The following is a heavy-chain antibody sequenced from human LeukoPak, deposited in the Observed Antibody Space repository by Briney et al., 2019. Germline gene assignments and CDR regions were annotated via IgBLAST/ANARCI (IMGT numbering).Heavy chain of an antibody. D-gene: IGHD3-22*01. CDR1: GFTFSSYA. V-gene: IGHV3-23*01. Sequence: GXXRLSXAASGFTFSSYAMSWIRQAPGKGLEWVSTISGSGGSTYYADSVKGRFTISRDSSKNTVYLQMNSLRAEDTAVYYCAKDRTYYYESRGYFDYWGQGTLVTVSS. CDR2: ISGSGGST. J-gene: IGHJ4*02. CDR3: AKDRTYYYESRGYFDY.